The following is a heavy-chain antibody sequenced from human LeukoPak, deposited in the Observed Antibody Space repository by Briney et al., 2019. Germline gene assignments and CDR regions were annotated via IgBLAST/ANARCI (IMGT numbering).Heavy chain of an antibody. CDR1: GYTFTGYY. Sequence: ASVKVSCKASGYTFTGYYMHWLRQAPGQGLEWMGWINPNSGGTNYAQKFQGRVTMTRDTSISTAYMELSRLRSDDTAVYYCARALAVTTLALDYWGQGTLVTVSS. CDR2: INPNSGGT. J-gene: IGHJ4*02. CDR3: ARALAVTTLALDY. V-gene: IGHV1-2*02. D-gene: IGHD4-17*01.